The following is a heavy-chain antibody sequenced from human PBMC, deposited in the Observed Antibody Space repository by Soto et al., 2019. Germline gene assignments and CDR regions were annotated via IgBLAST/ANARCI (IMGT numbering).Heavy chain of an antibody. J-gene: IGHJ6*02. D-gene: IGHD2-21*02. CDR2: ISGSGGST. CDR3: AREKIQAYCGGDCYYYYGMDV. V-gene: IGHV3-23*01. CDR1: GFTFSSYA. Sequence: GGSLRLSCAASGFTFSSYAMSWVRQAPGKGLEWVSAISGSGGSTYYADSVKGRFTISRDNSKNTLYLQMNSLRAKDTAVYYCAREKIQAYCGGDCYYYYGMDVWGQGTTVTVSS.